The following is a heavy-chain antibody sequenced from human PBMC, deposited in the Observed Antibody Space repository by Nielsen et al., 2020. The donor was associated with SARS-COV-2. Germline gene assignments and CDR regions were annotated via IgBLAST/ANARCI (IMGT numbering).Heavy chain of an antibody. CDR1: GGSISSSSYY. D-gene: IGHD6-19*01. J-gene: IGHJ6*03. Sequence: SETLSLTCTVSGGSISSSSYYWGWIRQPPGKGLEWIGSIYYSGSTYYNPSLKSRVTISVDTSKNQFSLKLSSVTAADTAVYYCARELQWLSYYYYMDVGGKGTTVTVSS. V-gene: IGHV4-39*07. CDR3: ARELQWLSYYYYMDV. CDR2: IYYSGST.